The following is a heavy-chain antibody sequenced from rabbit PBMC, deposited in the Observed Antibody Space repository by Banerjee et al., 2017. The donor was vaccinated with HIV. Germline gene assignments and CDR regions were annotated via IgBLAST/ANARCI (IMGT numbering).Heavy chain of an antibody. CDR2: IYAASSGST. V-gene: IGHV1S45*01. CDR1: GFSFSSIYW. Sequence: QEQLEESGGDLVKPEGSLTLTCTASGFSFSSIYWICWVRQAPGKGLEWIACIYAASSGSTWYASWAKGRFTISKTSSTTVTLQMTSLTAADTATYLCARDLAGVIGWNFNLWGPGTLVTVS. CDR3: ARDLAGVIGWNFNL. D-gene: IGHD4-1*01. J-gene: IGHJ4*01.